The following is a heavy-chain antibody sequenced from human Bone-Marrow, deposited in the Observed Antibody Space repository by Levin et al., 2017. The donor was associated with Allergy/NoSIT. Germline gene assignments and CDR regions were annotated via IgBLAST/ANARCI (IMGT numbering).Heavy chain of an antibody. Sequence: SETLSLTCAVYGGSFSGYYWSWIRQPPGKGLEWIGEINHSGSTNYNPSLKSRVTISVDTSKNQFSLKLSSVTAADTAVYYCARASPDIVVVPAAMEGDHSFDYWGQGTLVTVSS. D-gene: IGHD2-2*01. J-gene: IGHJ4*02. CDR3: ARASPDIVVVPAAMEGDHSFDY. CDR2: INHSGST. CDR1: GGSFSGYY. V-gene: IGHV4-34*01.